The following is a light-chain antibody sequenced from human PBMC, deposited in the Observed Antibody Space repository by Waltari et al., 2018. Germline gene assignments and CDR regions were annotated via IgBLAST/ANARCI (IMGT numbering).Light chain of an antibody. CDR2: GAS. CDR1: QRLSKNY. V-gene: IGKV3-20*01. CDR3: QQYGSSVMYT. J-gene: IGKJ2*01. Sequence: ALTQTPVILSLSPGEGATPSCRASQRLSKNYLAWYRQKPGRAPTLLIYGASSRATGIPDRFSGSGSGTDFSLTINRLEPEDFAVYYCQQYGSSVMYTFGQGTKLEIK.